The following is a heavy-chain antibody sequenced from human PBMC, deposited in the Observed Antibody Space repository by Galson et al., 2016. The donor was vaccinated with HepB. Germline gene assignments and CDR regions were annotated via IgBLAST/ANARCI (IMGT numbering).Heavy chain of an antibody. Sequence: SLRLSCATSGFTFSAYAMTWVRQAPGKGXXXVSXXXSGXXTSYADSVKGRFTISRDSSQNTLYLQMNSLRAEDTAVYYCAGRHSQSPHWGQGTLVTVSS. D-gene: IGHD2-21*01. CDR2: XXSGXXT. V-gene: IGHV3-23*05. J-gene: IGHJ4*02. CDR1: GFTFSAYA. CDR3: AGRHSQSPH.